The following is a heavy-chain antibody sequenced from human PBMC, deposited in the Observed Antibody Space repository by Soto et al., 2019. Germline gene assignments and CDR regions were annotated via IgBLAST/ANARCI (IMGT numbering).Heavy chain of an antibody. D-gene: IGHD5-18*01. Sequence: ASLTHSCTASGIKFSYNAMSWVRQAPGKGLEWVSAISGSGGSTYYADSVKGRFTISRDNSKNTLYLQMNSLRAEDTAVYYCAKGPRFSPAMVCPFDFLGQGTLVT. V-gene: IGHV3-23*01. J-gene: IGHJ4*02. CDR3: AKGPRFSPAMVCPFDF. CDR1: GIKFSYNA. CDR2: ISGSGGST.